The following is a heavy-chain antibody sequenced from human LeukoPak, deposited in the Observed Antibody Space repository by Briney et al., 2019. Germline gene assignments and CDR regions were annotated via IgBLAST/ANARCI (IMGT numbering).Heavy chain of an antibody. CDR3: ARGVRIAVAGYIDY. Sequence: EPGGSLRLSCAASGFTFSTYAMHWVRQAPGKGLEWVAAISYDGPNKRYADSVKGRFTISRDNSKNTLYLQMNSLRAEDTAVYYCARGVRIAVAGYIDYWGQGTLVTVSS. CDR1: GFTFSTYA. CDR2: ISYDGPNK. J-gene: IGHJ4*02. V-gene: IGHV3-30*04. D-gene: IGHD6-19*01.